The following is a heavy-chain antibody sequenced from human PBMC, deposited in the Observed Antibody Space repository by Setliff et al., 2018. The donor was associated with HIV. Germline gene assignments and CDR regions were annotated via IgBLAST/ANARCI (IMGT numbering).Heavy chain of an antibody. J-gene: IGHJ4*02. D-gene: IGHD4-17*01. V-gene: IGHV4-38-2*01. CDR3: ARYSTLTTNFDY. Sequence: SETLSLTCAVSGYSNGSGSFWGWIRQPPGRGLEWIATIPHNGGTYYNPDPSLTGRVTISLDTSKNQFSLKLAFVTAADTAVCYCARYSTLTTNFDYWGQGTLVTVSS. CDR2: IPHNGGT. CDR1: GYSNGSGSF.